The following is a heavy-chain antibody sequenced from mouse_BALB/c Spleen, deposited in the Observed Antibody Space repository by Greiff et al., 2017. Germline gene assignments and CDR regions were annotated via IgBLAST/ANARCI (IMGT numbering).Heavy chain of an antibody. CDR2: IYPGDGDT. CDR1: GYAFSSYW. CDR3: ARRGLEPAMDY. D-gene: IGHD3-3*01. V-gene: IGHV1-80*01. Sequence: VQLQQSGAELVRPGSSVKISCKASGYAFSSYWMNWVKQRPGQGLEWIGQIYPGDGDTNYNGKFKGKATLTADKSSSTAYMQLSSLTSEDSAVYFCARRGLEPAMDYCGQGTSVTVSS. J-gene: IGHJ4*01.